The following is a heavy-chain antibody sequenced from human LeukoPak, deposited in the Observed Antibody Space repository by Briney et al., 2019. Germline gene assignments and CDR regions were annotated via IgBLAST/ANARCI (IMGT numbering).Heavy chain of an antibody. V-gene: IGHV4-39*01. Sequence: SETLSLTCTASVGSISSSSDYWRWIRQPPGKGLEWIGSIYYSGSTYYNPSLKSRVTISVDTSKNQFSLKLSSVTAADTAVYYCARRAYCGGDSYSPTFGYFDLWGRGTLVTVSS. D-gene: IGHD2-21*02. J-gene: IGHJ2*01. CDR3: ARRAYCGGDSYSPTFGYFDL. CDR2: IYYSGST. CDR1: VGSISSSSDY.